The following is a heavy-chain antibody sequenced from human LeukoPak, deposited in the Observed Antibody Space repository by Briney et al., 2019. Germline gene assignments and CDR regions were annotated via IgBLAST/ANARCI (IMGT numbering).Heavy chain of an antibody. CDR2: INHSGST. V-gene: IGHV4-34*01. J-gene: IGHJ4*02. D-gene: IGHD6-19*01. Sequence: PSETLSLTCAVYGGSFSGYYWSWIRQPPGKGLEWIGEINHSGSTNYNPSLKSRVTISVDTSKNQFSLKLSSVTAADTAVYYCARVAVAGKRKNDYWGQGTLVTVSS. CDR1: GGSFSGYY. CDR3: ARVAVAGKRKNDY.